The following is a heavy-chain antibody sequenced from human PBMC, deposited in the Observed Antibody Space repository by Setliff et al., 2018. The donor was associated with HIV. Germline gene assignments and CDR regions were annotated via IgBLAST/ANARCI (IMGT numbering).Heavy chain of an antibody. CDR1: GLTFSSDS. CDR2: ISSSSSTR. D-gene: IGHD3-22*01. V-gene: IGHV3-48*04. Sequence: GGSLRLSCAASGLTFSSDSMNWVRQAPGKGLEWVSSISSSSSTRYYAGSVKGRFTISRENAKKTLYLQMNSLRAEDTAVYYCAKAIEDYYDSTGLDYWGQGTLVTVSS. J-gene: IGHJ4*02. CDR3: AKAIEDYYDSTGLDY.